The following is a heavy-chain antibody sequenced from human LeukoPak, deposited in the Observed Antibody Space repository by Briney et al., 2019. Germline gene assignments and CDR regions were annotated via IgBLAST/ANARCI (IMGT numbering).Heavy chain of an antibody. J-gene: IGHJ6*02. D-gene: IGHD3-10*01. CDR1: GFTFSSYE. Sequence: PGGSLRLSCAASGFTFSSYEMNWVRQAPGKGLEWVSYISSSGSTIYYADSVKGRFTISRDNAKNSLYLQMNSLRAEDTAVCYCARVRYYGSGSYSYYYYGMDVWGQGTTVTVSS. CDR3: ARVRYYGSGSYSYYYYGMDV. CDR2: ISSSGSTI. V-gene: IGHV3-48*03.